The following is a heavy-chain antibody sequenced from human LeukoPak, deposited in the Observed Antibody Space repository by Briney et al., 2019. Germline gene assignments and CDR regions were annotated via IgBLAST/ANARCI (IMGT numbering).Heavy chain of an antibody. D-gene: IGHD3-16*01. Sequence: GASVKVSFKASGYSLTGYFIYWVRQAPGQGLQWMGWMNPDSGVTDYAQNFQGRVTMTRDTSISTAYMELSSLRSDDTAVYYCARDLRGLGDYFDYWGQGTLVIVSS. V-gene: IGHV1-2*02. J-gene: IGHJ4*02. CDR1: GYSLTGYF. CDR2: MNPDSGVT. CDR3: ARDLRGLGDYFDY.